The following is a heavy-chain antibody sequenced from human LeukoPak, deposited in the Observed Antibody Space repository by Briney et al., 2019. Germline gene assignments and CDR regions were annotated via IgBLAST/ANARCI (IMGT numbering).Heavy chain of an antibody. V-gene: IGHV3-66*02. J-gene: IGHJ4*02. Sequence: GGSLRLSCAASGFTVSSNYMSWVRQAPGKGLEWVSVIYSGGSTYYADSVKGRFTISRDNSKNTLYLQMNSLRAEDTAVYYCAKDLGYCSSTSCYRGAVDYWGQGALVTVSS. CDR3: AKDLGYCSSTSCYRGAVDY. CDR1: GFTVSSNY. D-gene: IGHD2-2*02. CDR2: IYSGGST.